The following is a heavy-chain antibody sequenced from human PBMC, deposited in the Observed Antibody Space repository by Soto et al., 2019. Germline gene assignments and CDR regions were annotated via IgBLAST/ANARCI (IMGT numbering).Heavy chain of an antibody. CDR2: ISRGGENT. CDR3: AKELGGVAVLDDAFDI. Sequence: EVQLLESGGGLAQPGGSLRLSCTVSGFNFNTYAMSWVRQSPGKGLEWVSGISRGGENTYYADSVKGRFTISRDSSKNTLYLQMNYLRAEDTAVYHCAKELGGVAVLDDAFDIWGHGTMVAVSS. CDR1: GFNFNTYA. D-gene: IGHD3-16*01. J-gene: IGHJ3*02. V-gene: IGHV3-23*01.